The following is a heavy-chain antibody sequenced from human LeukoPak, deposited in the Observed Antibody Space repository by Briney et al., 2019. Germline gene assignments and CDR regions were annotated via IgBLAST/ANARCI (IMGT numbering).Heavy chain of an antibody. CDR1: GYTFSGYY. V-gene: IGHV1-2*02. J-gene: IGHJ4*02. Sequence: GASVKVSCKASGYTFSGYYIHWVRQAPGQGFEWLGWINPHTGDTYHAQKFQGRVTMTRDASVNTAYMQLSRLKSDDTAIYYCARGEAPEDKWGQGTLVTVSS. CDR2: INPHTGDT. CDR3: ARGEAPEDK.